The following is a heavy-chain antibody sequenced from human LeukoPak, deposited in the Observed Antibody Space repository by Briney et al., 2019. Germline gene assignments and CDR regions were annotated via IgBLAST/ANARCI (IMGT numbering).Heavy chain of an antibody. D-gene: IGHD5-12*01. CDR3: AKDLSGYDSAY. CDR1: GFTFSSYG. Sequence: PGGSLRLSCAASGFTFSSYGMHWVRQAPRKGLEWVAVISYDGSNKYYADSVKGRFTISRDNSKNTLYLQMNSLRAEDTAVYYCAKDLSGYDSAYWGQGTLVTVSS. V-gene: IGHV3-30*18. CDR2: ISYDGSNK. J-gene: IGHJ4*02.